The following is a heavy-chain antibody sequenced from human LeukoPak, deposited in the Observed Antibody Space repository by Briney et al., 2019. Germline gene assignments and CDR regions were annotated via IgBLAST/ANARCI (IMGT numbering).Heavy chain of an antibody. D-gene: IGHD6-13*01. Sequence: PGGSLRLSCAASGFTFSSYTMNWVRQAPGKGLEWVSSISTTSTYIYYADSMKGRFTISRDNAKNSLYLQMNSLRAEDTVVYYCARGYSSSCDYWGRGTLVTVSS. CDR2: ISTTSTYI. J-gene: IGHJ4*02. CDR1: GFTFSSYT. V-gene: IGHV3-21*06. CDR3: ARGYSSSCDY.